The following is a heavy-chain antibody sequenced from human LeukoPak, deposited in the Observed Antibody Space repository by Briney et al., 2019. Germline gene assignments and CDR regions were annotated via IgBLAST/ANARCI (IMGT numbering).Heavy chain of an antibody. D-gene: IGHD4-17*01. CDR1: GFTFSSYE. V-gene: IGHV3-48*03. CDR3: ARDMTTVSDY. CDR2: ISSSGSTI. J-gene: IGHJ4*02. Sequence: GGSLRLSCAASGFTFSSYEMNWVRQAPGKGLEWVSYISSSGSTIYYADSVKGRFTISRDNAQNSLYLQMSSVRAEDTAVYYWARDMTTVSDYWGQGTLVTVSS.